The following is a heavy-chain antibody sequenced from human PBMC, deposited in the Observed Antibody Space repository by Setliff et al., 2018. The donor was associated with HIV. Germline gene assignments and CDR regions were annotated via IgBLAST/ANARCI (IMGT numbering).Heavy chain of an antibody. D-gene: IGHD3-16*01. CDR2: ISGSGDST. CDR1: GFTFNYHA. CDR3: AKDYTPTFWEYNWFDV. Sequence: PGGSLRLSCAASGFTFNYHAMTWVRQAPGKGLEWVSGISGSGDSTFYAHSVKGRFTISRDNSRDTLYLEMNNLRAEDTALHYCAKDYTPTFWEYNWFDVWGQGTQVTVSS. J-gene: IGHJ5*02. V-gene: IGHV3-23*01.